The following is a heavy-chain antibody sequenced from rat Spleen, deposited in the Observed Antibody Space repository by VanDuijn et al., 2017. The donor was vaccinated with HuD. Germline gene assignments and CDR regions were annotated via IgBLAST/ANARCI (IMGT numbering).Heavy chain of an antibody. CDR2: INPDGGST. D-gene: IGHD1-5*01. CDR3: ARHDIGTTRFDY. CDR1: GFTFSSYW. J-gene: IGHJ2*01. Sequence: EVQLVATGGGLVQPGRSLKLSCVASGFTFSSYWMYWVRQAPGKGLEWISSINPDGGSTSYPASVKGRFTISRDNAKSTLYLQMDSLRSEDTATYYCARHDIGTTRFDYWGQGVMVTVSS. V-gene: IGHV5-58*01.